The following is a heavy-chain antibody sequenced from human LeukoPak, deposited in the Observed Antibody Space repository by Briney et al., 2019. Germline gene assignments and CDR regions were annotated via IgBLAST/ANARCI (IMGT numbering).Heavy chain of an antibody. CDR1: GFTFSDYY. D-gene: IGHD6-13*01. CDR2: ISSSGSTM. Sequence: GGSLRLSCAASGFTFSDYYMSWIRQAPGKGLEWVSDISSSGSTMYYADSVKGRFTISRDNAKNSLYLQMNSLRAEDTAVCYCARPQSSSWYHFDNWGQGNLVTVSS. V-gene: IGHV3-11*01. CDR3: ARPQSSSWYHFDN. J-gene: IGHJ4*02.